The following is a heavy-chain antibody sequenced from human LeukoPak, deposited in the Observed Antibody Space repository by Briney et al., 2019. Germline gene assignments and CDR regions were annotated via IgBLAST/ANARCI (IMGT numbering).Heavy chain of an antibody. V-gene: IGHV3-23*01. CDR1: GFTFSNYA. D-gene: IGHD2-2*01. CDR3: AKLYCSSTTCYRKFSDY. CDR2: ISGSGDST. J-gene: IGHJ4*02. Sequence: SGGSLRLSCTASGFTFSNYAMTWVRQAPGKGLEWLSSISGSGDSTSYADSVKGRFTISRDNSKNTVYLQMNNLRAEDTAVYYCAKLYCSSTTCYRKFSDYWGQGILVTVSS.